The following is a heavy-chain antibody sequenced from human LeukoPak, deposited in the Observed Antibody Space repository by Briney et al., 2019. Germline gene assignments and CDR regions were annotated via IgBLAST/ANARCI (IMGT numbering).Heavy chain of an antibody. CDR2: INTDGSDT. Sequence: PGGSLRLSCVASGFTFSNYWMHWVRQAPGKGLVWVSRINTDGSDTPYADSVKGRFTISRDNAKNTLYLQMNSLRAEDTAVYYCAKHSGHDSIYYYMDVWGKGTTVTVSS. J-gene: IGHJ6*03. D-gene: IGHD5-12*01. CDR3: AKHSGHDSIYYYMDV. V-gene: IGHV3-74*01. CDR1: GFTFSNYW.